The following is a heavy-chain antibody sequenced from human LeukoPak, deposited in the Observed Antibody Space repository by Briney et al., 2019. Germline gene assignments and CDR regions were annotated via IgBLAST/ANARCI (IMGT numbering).Heavy chain of an antibody. D-gene: IGHD5-12*01. V-gene: IGHV1-69*05. CDR1: GGTFSSYA. CDR2: IIPIFGTA. CDR3: ASGYDLGIDY. Sequence: ASVKVSCKASGGTFSSYAISWVRQAPGQGLEWMGGIIPIFGTANYAQKFQGRVTITTDESTSTAYMEPSSLRSEDTAVYYCASGYDLGIDYWGQGTLVTVSS. J-gene: IGHJ4*02.